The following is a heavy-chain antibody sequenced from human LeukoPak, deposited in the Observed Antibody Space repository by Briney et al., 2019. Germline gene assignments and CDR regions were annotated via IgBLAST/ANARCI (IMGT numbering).Heavy chain of an antibody. CDR3: ARGVYIAAAQYAY. CDR1: GGSISSYY. V-gene: IGHV4-59*01. Sequence: SETLSLTCTVSGGSISSYYWGWIRQPPGKGLGWIGYIYYSGTTNYNPSLKSRVTISVDTSKNQFSLKLSSVTAADTAVYYCARGVYIAAAQYAYWGQGTLVTVSS. J-gene: IGHJ4*02. D-gene: IGHD6-13*01. CDR2: IYYSGTT.